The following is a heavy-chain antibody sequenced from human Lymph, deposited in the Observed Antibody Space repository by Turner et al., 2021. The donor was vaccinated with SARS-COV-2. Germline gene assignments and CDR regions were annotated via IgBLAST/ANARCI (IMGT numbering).Heavy chain of an antibody. D-gene: IGHD1-26*01. Sequence: QVQLVQSGAEVKKPGASVQVYCKAPGYTVTSYDINWVRQATGQGLEWKGWMNTKSGNTGYAQKSQGRVTMTRNTSISTAYMELSSLGSEDTAVYYCARGRYSGGGMDVWGQGTTVTVSS. CDR3: ARGRYSGGGMDV. CDR1: GYTVTSYD. CDR2: MNTKSGNT. J-gene: IGHJ6*02. V-gene: IGHV1-8*02.